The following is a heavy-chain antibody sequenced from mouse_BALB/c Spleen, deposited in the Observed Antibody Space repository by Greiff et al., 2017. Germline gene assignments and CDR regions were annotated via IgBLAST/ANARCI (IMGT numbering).Heavy chain of an antibody. CDR3: ARGFDGYYHAMDY. D-gene: IGHD2-3*01. CDR1: GYTFTSYT. CDR2: INPSSGYT. V-gene: IGHV1-4*01. Sequence: VQLQQSGAELARPGASVKMSCKASGYTFTSYTMHWVKQRPGQGLEWIGYINPSSGYTNYNQKFKDKSTLTADKSSSTAYMQLSSLTSEDSAVYYCARGFDGYYHAMDYWGQGTSVTVSS. J-gene: IGHJ4*01.